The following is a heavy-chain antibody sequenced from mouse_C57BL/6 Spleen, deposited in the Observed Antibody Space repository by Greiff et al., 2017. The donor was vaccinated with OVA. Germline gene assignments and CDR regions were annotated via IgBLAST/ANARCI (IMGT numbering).Heavy chain of an antibody. CDR1: GYTFTSYW. V-gene: IGHV1-69*01. J-gene: IGHJ1*03. CDR3: ARESNKVGTGDYEV. CDR2: INPSGSYT. Sequence: QVQLQQSGADLVKPGASVKLSCKASGYTFTSYWMPWVNQRPGQGLEWIGTINPSGSYTNYNHKFKGKSTFTVDKATSTTYMQISSLTSEDTAVYYCARESNKVGTGDYEVWGTGTTVTVSS. D-gene: IGHD1-1*01.